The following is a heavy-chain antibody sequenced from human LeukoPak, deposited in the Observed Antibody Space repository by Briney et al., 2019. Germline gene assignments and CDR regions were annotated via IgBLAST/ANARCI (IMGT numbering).Heavy chain of an antibody. J-gene: IGHJ3*02. CDR2: IKPDGSEK. Sequence: GGSLRLSCAASGFTFSSYWMSWVRQAPGKGLEWVATIKPDGSEKYYVDYVRGRFTISRDNAKNSLYLQMNSLRAEDTAVYYCARQVDTAMVLDAFDIWGQGTMVTVSS. CDR3: ARQVDTAMVLDAFDI. D-gene: IGHD5-18*01. V-gene: IGHV3-7*01. CDR1: GFTFSSYW.